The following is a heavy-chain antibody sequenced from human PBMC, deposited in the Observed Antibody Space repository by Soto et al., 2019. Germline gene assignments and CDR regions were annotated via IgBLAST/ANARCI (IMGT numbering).Heavy chain of an antibody. Sequence: TSETLSLTCAVYGGSFSGYYWSWIRQPPGKGLEWIGEINHSGSTNYNPSLKSRVTIYVDTSKNKFSLKLSSVTAADTAVYYCARGSNGYPSRKGMDVCDQGTTGSASS. CDR2: INHSGST. J-gene: IGHJ6*02. CDR3: ARGSNGYPSRKGMDV. D-gene: IGHD6-13*01. CDR1: GGSFSGYY. V-gene: IGHV4-34*01.